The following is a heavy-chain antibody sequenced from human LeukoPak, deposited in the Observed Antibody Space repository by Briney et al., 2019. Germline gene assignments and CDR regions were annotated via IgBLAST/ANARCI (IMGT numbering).Heavy chain of an antibody. Sequence: GGSLRLSCAASGFTFSSYSMNWVRQAPGKGLEWVSYISSSSSYTKYADSVKGRFTISRDNAKNSLYLQMNSLRAEDTAVYYCARLEEMYKIFDYWGQGTLVPVSS. CDR1: GFTFSSYS. CDR3: ARLEEMYKIFDY. J-gene: IGHJ4*02. D-gene: IGHD1-1*01. V-gene: IGHV3-21*05. CDR2: ISSSSSYT.